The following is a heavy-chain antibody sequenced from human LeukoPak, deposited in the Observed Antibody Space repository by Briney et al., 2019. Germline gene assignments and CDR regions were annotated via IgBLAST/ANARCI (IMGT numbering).Heavy chain of an antibody. Sequence: GAVKVSCEASGYTLSRYGINWVRQAPGQGLEWVGWISGYRGNTDYAQNLQGRLIILTDTSTNKAYMDLSKLTSDETDVYYCARNYYYDSSVYYYGDLDYWGQGTLVTVSS. CDR2: ISGYRGNT. D-gene: IGHD3-22*01. J-gene: IGHJ4*02. CDR1: GYTLSRYG. CDR3: ARNYYYDSSVYYYGDLDY. V-gene: IGHV1-18*01.